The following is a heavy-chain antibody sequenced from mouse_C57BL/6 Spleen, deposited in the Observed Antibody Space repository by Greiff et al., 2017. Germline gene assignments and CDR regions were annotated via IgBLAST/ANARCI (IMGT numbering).Heavy chain of an antibody. V-gene: IGHV1-15*01. CDR2: IDPETGGT. CDR3: TKVGRGAMDY. J-gene: IGHJ4*01. D-gene: IGHD4-1*01. CDR1: GYTFTDYE. Sequence: SGAELVRPGASVTLSCKASGYTFTDYEMHWVKQTPVHGLEWIGAIDPETGGTAYNQKVKGKAILTADKSSSTAYMELRSLTSEDSAVYYCTKVGRGAMDYWGQGTSVTVSS.